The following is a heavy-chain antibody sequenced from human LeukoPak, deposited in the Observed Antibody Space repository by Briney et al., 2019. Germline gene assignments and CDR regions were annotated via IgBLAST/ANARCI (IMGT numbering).Heavy chain of an antibody. V-gene: IGHV4-39*01. D-gene: IGHD2-15*01. CDR1: GGSITSSSHY. CDR3: ARAREYCSGGSCYSGYYGMDV. Sequence: SETLSLTCTVSGGSITSSSHYWGWIRQPPGKGLEWIGSIYYSGDTYYNPSLKSRVTTSVDTSKSQFSLRLGSVTAADTAVYYCARAREYCSGGSCYSGYYGMDVWGQGTTVTVSS. J-gene: IGHJ6*02. CDR2: IYYSGDT.